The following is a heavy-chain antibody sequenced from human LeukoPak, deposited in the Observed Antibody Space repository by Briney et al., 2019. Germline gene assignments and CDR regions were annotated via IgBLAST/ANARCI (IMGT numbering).Heavy chain of an antibody. V-gene: IGHV3-23*01. CDR1: GFTFSSYA. CDR3: AKDLDSSSWYGEFDY. D-gene: IGHD6-13*01. CDR2: ISGSGGST. J-gene: IGHJ4*02. Sequence: GGSLRLSCAASGFTFSSYAMSWVRQAPGKGLEWASAISGSGGSTYYADSVKGRFTISRDNSKNTLYLQMNSLRAEDTAVYYCAKDLDSSSWYGEFDYWGQGTLVTVSS.